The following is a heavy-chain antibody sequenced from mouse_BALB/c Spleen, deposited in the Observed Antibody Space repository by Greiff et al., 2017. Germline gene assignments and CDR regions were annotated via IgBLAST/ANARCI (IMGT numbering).Heavy chain of an antibody. CDR2: ISDGGSYT. J-gene: IGHJ1*01. D-gene: IGHD3-1*01. V-gene: IGHV5-4*02. CDR3: ARDRGQRRYFDV. Sequence: EVQRVESGGGLVKPGGSLKLSCAASGFTFSDYYMYWVRQTPEKRLEWVATISDGGSYTYYPDSVKGRFTISRDNAKNNLYLQMSSLKSEDTAMYYCARDRGQRRYFDVWGAGTTVTVYS. CDR1: GFTFSDYY.